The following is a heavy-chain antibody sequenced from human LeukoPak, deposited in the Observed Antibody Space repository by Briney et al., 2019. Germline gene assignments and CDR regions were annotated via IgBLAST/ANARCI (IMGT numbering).Heavy chain of an antibody. D-gene: IGHD3-9*01. V-gene: IGHV1-8*01. CDR3: ARGGTGDDWLFP. J-gene: IGHJ5*02. CDR1: GYTFTSYD. CDR2: MNPNSGNT. Sequence: ASVKVSCMASGYTFTSYDINWVRQATGQGLEWMGWMNPNSGNTGYAQKFQGRVTMTRNTSISTAYMELSSLRSEDTAVYHCARGGTGDDWLFPWGQGTLVTVSS.